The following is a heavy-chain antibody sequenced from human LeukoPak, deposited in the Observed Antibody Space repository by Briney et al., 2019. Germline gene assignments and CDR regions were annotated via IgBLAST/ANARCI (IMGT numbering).Heavy chain of an antibody. CDR3: AKFGVSCSSTSCHPSVY. CDR1: GYTFTSYD. J-gene: IGHJ4*02. CDR2: LNPKSGNT. Sequence: AAVKVSCKASGYTFTSYDIHLVPQATGQGLEWMGWLNPKSGNTGYAQKFQGRVPLTRNTSISTAYMELSSLRSEDTAVYYCAKFGVSCSSTSCHPSVYWGQGTLVTVSS. V-gene: IGHV1-8*01. D-gene: IGHD2-2*01.